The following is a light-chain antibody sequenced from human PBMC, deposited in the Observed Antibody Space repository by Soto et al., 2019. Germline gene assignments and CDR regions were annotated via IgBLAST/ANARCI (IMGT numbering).Light chain of an antibody. J-gene: IGKJ1*01. CDR3: QQYNNWPRT. Sequence: EIVLTQSPGTLSWSPGECAPLSCRASQSVASSHLAWYQQIPGQPPRLLIYDSTNRAAGIPARFSGSRSGTDFTLTISSLQSEDFAVYYCQQYNNWPRTFGQGTKVDIK. CDR1: QSVASSH. V-gene: IGKV3D-15*01. CDR2: DST.